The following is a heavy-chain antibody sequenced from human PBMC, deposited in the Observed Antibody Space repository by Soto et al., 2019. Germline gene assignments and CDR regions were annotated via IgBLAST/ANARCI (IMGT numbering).Heavy chain of an antibody. D-gene: IGHD3-10*01. J-gene: IGHJ4*02. CDR1: GGTFSSYT. Sequence: QVQLVQSGAEVKKPGSSVKVSCKASGGTFSSYTISWVRQAPGQGLEWMGRIIPILGIANYAQKFQGRVTITADKSTSTAYMELSSLRSEDTAVYYCARGTPEYRAGGYFDYWGQGTLVTVSS. CDR2: IIPILGIA. V-gene: IGHV1-69*02. CDR3: ARGTPEYRAGGYFDY.